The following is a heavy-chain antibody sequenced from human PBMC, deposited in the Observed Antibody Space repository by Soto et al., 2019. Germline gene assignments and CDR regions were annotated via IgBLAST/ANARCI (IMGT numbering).Heavy chain of an antibody. V-gene: IGHV4-39*01. CDR1: GGSVSSGGNY. CDR2: VHDTGTT. CDR3: ARGLSSPSAAGV. J-gene: IGHJ4*02. D-gene: IGHD6-6*01. Sequence: QLQLQESGPGLVKPSETLSLTCAVSGGSVSSGGNYWGWIRQSPGKGLEWIGSVHDTGTTNYNPSLTSRVTISVDTSKNQFSLNVNSVTAPDTAVYYCARGLSSPSAAGVWGQGTLVTVSS.